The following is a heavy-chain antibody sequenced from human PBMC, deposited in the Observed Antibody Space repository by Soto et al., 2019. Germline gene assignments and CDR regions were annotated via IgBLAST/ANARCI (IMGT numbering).Heavy chain of an antibody. D-gene: IGHD1-26*01. J-gene: IGHJ6*02. CDR3: AKDRGVAESGRWSHDYYGMDV. CDR2: ISSDGSSK. Sequence: QVQLLESGGGVVQPGRSLRLSCVASGFTRTNNGMHWVRQSPGQGLEWVAVISSDGSSKYYGYSVRGRVTISRDNSKTSLFLGMNSLRSEDTAVYYCAKDRGVAESGRWSHDYYGMDVWGRGSKVTVSS. V-gene: IGHV3-30*18. CDR1: GFTRTNNG.